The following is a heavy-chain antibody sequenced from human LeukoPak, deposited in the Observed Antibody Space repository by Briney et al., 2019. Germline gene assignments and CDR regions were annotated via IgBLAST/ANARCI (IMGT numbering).Heavy chain of an antibody. CDR1: GFTFSSYG. V-gene: IGHV3-30*18. CDR3: AKDSGTRYYFDY. J-gene: IGHJ4*02. Sequence: GRSLRLSCAASGFTFSSYGMHWVRQAPGKGLEWVAVISYDGSNKYYADSVKGRFTISRDDSKNTLYLQMNSLRAEDTAVYYCAKDSGTRYYFDYWGQGTLVTVSS. CDR2: ISYDGSNK. D-gene: IGHD2-2*01.